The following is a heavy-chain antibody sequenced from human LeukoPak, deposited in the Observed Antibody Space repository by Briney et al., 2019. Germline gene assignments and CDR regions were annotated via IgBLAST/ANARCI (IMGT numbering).Heavy chain of an antibody. J-gene: IGHJ4*02. V-gene: IGHV4-61*02. CDR2: IYTSGST. Sequence: SQTLSLTCTVSGGSISSGSYYWSWIRQPAGKGLEWIGRIYTSGSTNYNPSLKSRITISVDTSKNQFSLKLSSVTAADTAVYYCARYNSGWFGYWGQGTLVTVSS. CDR1: GGSISSGSYY. D-gene: IGHD6-19*01. CDR3: ARYNSGWFGY.